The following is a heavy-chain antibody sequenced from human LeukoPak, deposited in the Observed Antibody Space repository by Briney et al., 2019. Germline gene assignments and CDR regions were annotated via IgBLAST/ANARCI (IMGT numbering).Heavy chain of an antibody. CDR1: GFTFTTYW. CDR2: IKQGGTEK. V-gene: IGHV3-7*01. CDR3: AKVAKYYYGSETYYLFEH. J-gene: IGHJ4*02. D-gene: IGHD3-10*01. Sequence: GGSLRLSCAASGFTFTTYWMSWVRQAPGKGLEWVANIKQGGTEKYYVDSVKGRFTISRDNAKNSLYLQMNSLRVEDTAAYYCAKVAKYYYGSETYYLFEHWGQGTPVTASS.